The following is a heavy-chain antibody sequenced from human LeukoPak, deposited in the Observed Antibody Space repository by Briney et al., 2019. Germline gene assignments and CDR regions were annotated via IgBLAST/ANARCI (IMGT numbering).Heavy chain of an antibody. Sequence: GGSLRLSCAASGFTVSSNYMSWVRQAPGEGLEWVSVMYSGGKTYYADSVKGRFTISRDNSKNALHLQMNSLRAEDTAVYYCVREGYNNTWYRSWGQGTLVTVSS. J-gene: IGHJ5*02. CDR2: MYSGGKT. D-gene: IGHD6-13*01. CDR3: VREGYNNTWYRS. V-gene: IGHV3-53*01. CDR1: GFTVSSNY.